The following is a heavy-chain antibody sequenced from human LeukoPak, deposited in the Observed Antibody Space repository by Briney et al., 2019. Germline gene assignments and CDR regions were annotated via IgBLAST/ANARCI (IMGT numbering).Heavy chain of an antibody. Sequence: PGGSLRLSCAASGFSFSNYGMNWVRQAPGKGLEWVSAISGSGGSTYYADSVKGRFTISRDNSKNTLYLQMNSLRAEDTAVYYCAKAGNRGYSYGLFDYWGQGTLVTVSS. V-gene: IGHV3-23*01. CDR2: ISGSGGST. J-gene: IGHJ4*02. D-gene: IGHD5-18*01. CDR3: AKAGNRGYSYGLFDY. CDR1: GFSFSNYG.